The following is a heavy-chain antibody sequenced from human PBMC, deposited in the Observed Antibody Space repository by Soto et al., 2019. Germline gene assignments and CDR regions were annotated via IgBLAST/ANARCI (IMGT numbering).Heavy chain of an antibody. J-gene: IGHJ4*02. V-gene: IGHV4-39*01. CDR3: ARQGDYYDSTGYYFVY. CDR1: GGSISSSSYY. D-gene: IGHD3-22*01. CDR2: IYYSGST. Sequence: PSETLSLTCTVSGGSISSSSYYWGWIRQPPGKGLEWIGSIYYSGSTYYNPSLKSRVTISVDTSKNQFSLKLSSVTAADTAVYYCARQGDYYDSTGYYFVYWGQGPLATVS.